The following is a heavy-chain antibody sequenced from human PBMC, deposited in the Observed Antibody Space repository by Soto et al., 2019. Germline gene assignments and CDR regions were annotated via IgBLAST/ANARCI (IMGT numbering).Heavy chain of an antibody. CDR1: GSTFRSSG. D-gene: IGHD6-19*01. V-gene: IGHV3-33*01. CDR2: IGYDESNK. J-gene: IGHJ5*02. Sequence: GGSLRPSCAAPGSTFRSSGMHWVPQAPGKGLEWVAVIGYDESNKYYADSVKGRFTISRDNCKNTLYLQRMSLRAEDTAVCYCARSGDWLRLGWFDPWGQGTLVTVSS. CDR3: ARSGDWLRLGWFDP.